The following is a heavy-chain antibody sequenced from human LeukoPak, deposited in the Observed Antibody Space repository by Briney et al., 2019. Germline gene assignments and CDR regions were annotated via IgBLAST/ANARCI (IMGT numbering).Heavy chain of an antibody. CDR1: GGSFSGYY. D-gene: IGHD3-10*01. J-gene: IGHJ6*04. CDR2: INHSGST. V-gene: IGHV4-34*01. Sequence: SETLSLTCAVYGGSFSGYYWSWIRQPPGKGLEWIGEINHSGSTNYNPSLKSRVTISVDTSKNQFSLKLSSVTAADTAVYYCARVGTMVRGAADGMDVWGKGTTVTVSS. CDR3: ARVGTMVRGAADGMDV.